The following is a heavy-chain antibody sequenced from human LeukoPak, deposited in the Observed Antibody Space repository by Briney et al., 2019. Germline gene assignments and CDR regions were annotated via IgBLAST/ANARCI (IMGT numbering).Heavy chain of an antibody. J-gene: IGHJ4*02. D-gene: IGHD6-19*01. V-gene: IGHV3-23*01. CDR3: AKEIGSSTFFDY. Sequence: GGSLRLSCAASGFTFSSYAISWVRQAPGKGLEWVSHITGSGRNTYYADSVKGRFTVSRDNSKSTMYLQMNSLRADDTAVYYCAKEIGSSTFFDYWGQGTRVTVSS. CDR2: ITGSGRNT. CDR1: GFTFSSYA.